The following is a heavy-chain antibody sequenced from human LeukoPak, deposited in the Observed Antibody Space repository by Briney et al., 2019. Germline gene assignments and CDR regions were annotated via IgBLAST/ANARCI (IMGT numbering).Heavy chain of an antibody. CDR3: ARRYNPGIAAAGTIPSADYYYYGMDV. D-gene: IGHD6-13*01. V-gene: IGHV4-34*01. CDR2: INHSGST. CDR1: GGSFSGYY. Sequence: SETLSLTCAVYGGSFSGYYWSWIRQPPGKGLEWIGEINHSGSTNYNPSLKSRVTISVDTSKNQFSLKLSSVTAADTAVYYCARRYNPGIAAAGTIPSADYYYYGMDVWGQGTTVTVSS. J-gene: IGHJ6*02.